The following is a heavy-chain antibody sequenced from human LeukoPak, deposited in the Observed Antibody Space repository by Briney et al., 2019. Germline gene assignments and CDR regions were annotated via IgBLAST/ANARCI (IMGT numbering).Heavy chain of an antibody. Sequence: PGESLRLSCAASGLNFSTYTMNWVRQAPGKGLEWVSAISSSSSYIYYADSVKGRFTISRDNAKNSLYLQMNSLRAKDTAVYYCARVPGIAAAGARGAYWGQGTLVTVSS. CDR1: GLNFSTYT. D-gene: IGHD6-13*01. J-gene: IGHJ4*02. V-gene: IGHV3-21*01. CDR3: ARVPGIAAAGARGAY. CDR2: ISSSSSYI.